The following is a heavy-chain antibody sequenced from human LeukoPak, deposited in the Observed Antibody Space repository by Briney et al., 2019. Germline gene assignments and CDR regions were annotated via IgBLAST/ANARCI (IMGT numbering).Heavy chain of an antibody. CDR3: ATDPRGLFPLDY. V-gene: IGHV1-24*01. J-gene: IGHJ4*02. CDR1: GYTLTELS. CDR2: FDPEDGET. Sequence: ASVKVSCKVSGYTLTELSMHWVRQAPGKGLEWMGGFDPEDGETIYAQKFQGRVTMTEDTSTDTAYMELSSLRSEDTAVYYCATDPRGLFPLDYWGQGTLLTVSS. D-gene: IGHD3-22*01.